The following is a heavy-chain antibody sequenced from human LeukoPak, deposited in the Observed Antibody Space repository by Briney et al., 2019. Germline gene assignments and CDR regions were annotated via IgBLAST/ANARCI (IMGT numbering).Heavy chain of an antibody. CDR2: IYYRGST. CDR1: GGSISSYY. V-gene: IGHV4-59*01. D-gene: IGHD3-10*01. Sequence: PSETLSLTCTVSGGSISSYYWSWIRQPPGKGLEWIGYIYYRGSTNYNPSLKSRVTISVDTSKNQFSLKLSSVTAADTAVYYCARRITMVRGVIIHYYYYYMDVWGKGTTVTVSS. CDR3: ARRITMVRGVIIHYYYYYMDV. J-gene: IGHJ6*03.